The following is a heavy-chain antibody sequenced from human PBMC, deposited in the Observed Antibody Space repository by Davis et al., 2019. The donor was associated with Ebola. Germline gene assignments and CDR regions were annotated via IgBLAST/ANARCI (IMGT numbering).Heavy chain of an antibody. V-gene: IGHV4-38-2*02. Sequence: MPSETLSLTCTVSGYSISSGYYWGWIRQPPGKGLEWIGSIYHSGSTYYNPSLKSRVTILVDTSKNQFSLKLSSVTAADTAVYYCARGQASLNRMTTVTTVGCAFDIWGQGTMVTVSS. CDR1: GYSISSGYY. D-gene: IGHD4-17*01. CDR3: ARGQASLNRMTTVTTVGCAFDI. J-gene: IGHJ3*02. CDR2: IYHSGST.